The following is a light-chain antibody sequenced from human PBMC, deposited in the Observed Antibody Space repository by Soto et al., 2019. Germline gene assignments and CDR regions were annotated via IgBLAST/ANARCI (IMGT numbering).Light chain of an antibody. V-gene: IGKV1-39*01. J-gene: IGKJ2*01. CDR1: QDISNY. Sequence: DIQMTQSPSSLSASVGDRVTITCQASQDISNYLNWYQQKPGKAPKLLIYDASNLETGVPSRFSGSGSGTDFTLTISSLQPEDSATYYCQQSYSIPVTFGQGTKVDIK. CDR3: QQSYSIPVT. CDR2: DAS.